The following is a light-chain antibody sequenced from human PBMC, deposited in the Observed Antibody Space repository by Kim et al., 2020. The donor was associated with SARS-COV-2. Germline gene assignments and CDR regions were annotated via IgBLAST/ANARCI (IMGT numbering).Light chain of an antibody. Sequence: QAVVTQEPSLTVSPGGTVTLTCGSNTGAVTSGHWLYWFQQKPGQAPRTLIYDTTNKHSWTPARFSGSLLGGKAALTLSGAQPEDEAEYSCLLSYSGARVFGGGTQLT. V-gene: IGLV7-46*01. CDR3: LLSYSGARV. CDR1: TGAVTSGHW. CDR2: DTT. J-gene: IGLJ3*02.